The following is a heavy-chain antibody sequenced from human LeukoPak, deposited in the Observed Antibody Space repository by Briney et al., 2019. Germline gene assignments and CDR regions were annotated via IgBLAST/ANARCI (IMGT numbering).Heavy chain of an antibody. V-gene: IGHV4-59*01. D-gene: IGHD3-10*01. CDR1: GGSISSYY. J-gene: IGHJ4*02. Sequence: SETLSLTCTVSGGSISSYYWSWIRQPPGKGLEWIGYIYYSGSTNYNPSLKSRVTISVDTSKNQFSLKLSSVTAADTAVYYCARVSGHYYGSGSYYEDYWGQGTLVTVSS. CDR2: IYYSGST. CDR3: ARVSGHYYGSGSYYEDY.